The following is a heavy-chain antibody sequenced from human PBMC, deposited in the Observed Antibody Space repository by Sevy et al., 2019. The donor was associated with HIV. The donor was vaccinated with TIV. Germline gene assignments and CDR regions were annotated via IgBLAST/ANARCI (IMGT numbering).Heavy chain of an antibody. V-gene: IGHV3-13*01. CDR1: GFTFSSYE. J-gene: IGHJ6*02. D-gene: IGHD2-2*01. Sequence: GGSLRLSCAASGFTFSSYEMHWVRQATGKGLEWVSAIGTAGDTYYPGSVKGRFTISRENAKNSLYLQMNSLRAGDTAVYYCARGSFSSTSCYYVDVLWYYGMDVWGQGTTVTVSS. CDR3: ARGSFSSTSCYYVDVLWYYGMDV. CDR2: IGTAGDT.